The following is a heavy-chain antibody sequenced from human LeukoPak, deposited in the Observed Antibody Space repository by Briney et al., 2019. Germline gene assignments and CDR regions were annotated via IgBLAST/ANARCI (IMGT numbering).Heavy chain of an antibody. Sequence: PGGSLRLSCAASGFTFSTYSMNWARQAPGKGLEWVSAMSGSGYYTYYVESVKGRFTISRDNSKNTLYLHMNSLRADDTAVYYCAKMEGQRLYDYCMDVWGRGTTVTVSS. CDR1: GFTFSTYS. CDR3: AKMEGQRLYDYCMDV. D-gene: IGHD3-3*01. J-gene: IGHJ6*03. V-gene: IGHV3-23*01. CDR2: MSGSGYYT.